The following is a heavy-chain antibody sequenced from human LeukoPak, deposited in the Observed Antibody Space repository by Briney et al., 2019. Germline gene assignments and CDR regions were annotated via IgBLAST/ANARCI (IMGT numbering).Heavy chain of an antibody. D-gene: IGHD3-10*01. Sequence: LSLTCTVSGGSISSGDYYWSWIRQPPGKGLEWASAISGSGGSTYYADSVKGRFTISRDNSKNTLYLQMNSLRAEDTAVYYCAKGSSRYYGSGSYSEYYFDYWGQGTLVTVSS. CDR2: ISGSGGST. CDR3: AKGSSRYYGSGSYSEYYFDY. CDR1: GGSISSGDYY. J-gene: IGHJ4*02. V-gene: IGHV3-23*01.